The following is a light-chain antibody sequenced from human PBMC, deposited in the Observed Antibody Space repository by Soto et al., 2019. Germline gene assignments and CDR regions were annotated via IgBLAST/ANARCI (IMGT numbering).Light chain of an antibody. CDR2: GAS. CDR3: QQYSNWPLWT. V-gene: IGKV3-15*01. Sequence: EIVMTQSPATLSVSPGERATLSCRASQSVSSNLAWYQQKPGQAPRLLIYGASTRATSIPARFSGSGSGTELTLPVSSLQSEDFAVYFCQQYSNWPLWTFGQGTKVEIK. J-gene: IGKJ1*01. CDR1: QSVSSN.